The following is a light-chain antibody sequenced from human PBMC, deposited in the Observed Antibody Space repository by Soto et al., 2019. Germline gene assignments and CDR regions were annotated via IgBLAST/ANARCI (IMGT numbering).Light chain of an antibody. CDR3: QQYNSYPWT. Sequence: DIQMTQSPSTLSASVGDRVTITCRASQSISSWLAWYQQKPGKAPNLLIYRASNLESGVPSRFSASGSGTEFTLTISSLQPDDFATYYCQQYNSYPWTFGQGTKVDIK. CDR1: QSISSW. V-gene: IGKV1-5*03. CDR2: RAS. J-gene: IGKJ1*01.